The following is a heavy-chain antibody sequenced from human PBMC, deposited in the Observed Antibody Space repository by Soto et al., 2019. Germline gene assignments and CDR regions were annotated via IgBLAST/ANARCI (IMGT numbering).Heavy chain of an antibody. Sequence: SENLSLTCAVSGGSISSSNWWSWVRQPPGKGLEWIGEIYHSGSTNYNPSLKSRVTISVDKSKNQFSLKLSSVTAADTAVYYCARAPYSSSWYGGYFDYWGQGTLFTVS. J-gene: IGHJ4*02. CDR1: GGSISSSNW. CDR2: IYHSGST. V-gene: IGHV4-4*02. CDR3: ARAPYSSSWYGGYFDY. D-gene: IGHD6-13*01.